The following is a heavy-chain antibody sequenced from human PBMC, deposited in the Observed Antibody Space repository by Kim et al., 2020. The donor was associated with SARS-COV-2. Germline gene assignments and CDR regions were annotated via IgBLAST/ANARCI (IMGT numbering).Heavy chain of an antibody. V-gene: IGHV4-39*07. CDR3: ARDTLTGELSTYYGMDV. Sequence: LKSRVPISVDTSKNQFSRKLSSVTAADTAVYYCARDTLTGELSTYYGMDVWGQGTTVTVSS. J-gene: IGHJ6*02. D-gene: IGHD3-16*02.